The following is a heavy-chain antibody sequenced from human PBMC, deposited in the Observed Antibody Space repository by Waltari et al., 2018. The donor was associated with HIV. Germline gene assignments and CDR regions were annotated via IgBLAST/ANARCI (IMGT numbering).Heavy chain of an antibody. CDR3: ARDKGASDTYKAEYFQH. Sequence: VQSEREMKPPGASVKASCKPPGYTFTSYGISWLRLAPGQGFEWVGWISAYNGNTNYAQKFRGRVTLTTDTSTSTAYMELRGLRHEDTAIYYCARDKGASDTYKAEYFQHWGRGTLVSVSA. J-gene: IGHJ1*01. D-gene: IGHD1-20*01. CDR1: GYTFTSYG. V-gene: IGHV1-18*01. CDR2: ISAYNGNT.